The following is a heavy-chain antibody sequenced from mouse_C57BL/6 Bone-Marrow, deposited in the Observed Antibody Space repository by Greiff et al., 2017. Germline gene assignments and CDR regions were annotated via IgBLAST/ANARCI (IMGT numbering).Heavy chain of an antibody. CDR2: INPGSGGT. CDR1: GYAFTNYL. D-gene: IGHD2-4*01. Sequence: QVQLKQSGAELVRPGTSVKVSCKASGYAFTNYLIEWVKQRPGQGLVWIGVINPGSGGTNYNEKFKGKATLTADKSSSTAYMQLSSLTSEDSAVYFCARRGIYYDYDEAYWGQGTTLTVSS. J-gene: IGHJ2*01. CDR3: ARRGIYYDYDEAY. V-gene: IGHV1-54*01.